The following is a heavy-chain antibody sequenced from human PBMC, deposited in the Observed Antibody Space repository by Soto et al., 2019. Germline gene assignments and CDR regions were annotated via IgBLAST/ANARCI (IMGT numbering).Heavy chain of an antibody. CDR3: ARDEFTIFGVVTPLFDY. CDR2: IWYDGSNK. CDR1: GFTFSSYG. V-gene: IGHV3-33*01. D-gene: IGHD3-3*01. J-gene: IGHJ4*02. Sequence: VQLVESGGGVVQPGRSLRLSCAASGFTFSSYGMHWVRQAPGKGLEWVAVIWYDGSNKYYADSVKGRFTISRDNSKNTLYLQMNSLRAEDTAVYYCARDEFTIFGVVTPLFDYWGQGTLVTVSS.